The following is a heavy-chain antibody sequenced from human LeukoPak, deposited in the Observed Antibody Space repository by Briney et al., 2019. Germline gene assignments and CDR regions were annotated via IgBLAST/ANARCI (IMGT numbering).Heavy chain of an antibody. D-gene: IGHD2-2*02. CDR2: INPSGGIT. CDR1: GYTFTSYY. J-gene: IGHJ5*02. Sequence: GASLKVSCKASGYTFTSYYMHWVRQAPGQGLEWIGKINPSGGITSYAQKFQGRVTMTRDMSPSTVYMELSRLRSEDTAVYYCARDRGCSSTSCYTQSFDPWGQGTLVTVSS. V-gene: IGHV1-46*01. CDR3: ARDRGCSSTSCYTQSFDP.